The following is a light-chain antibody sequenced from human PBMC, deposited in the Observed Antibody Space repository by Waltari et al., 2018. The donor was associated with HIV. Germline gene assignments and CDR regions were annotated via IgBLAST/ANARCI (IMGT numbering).Light chain of an antibody. Sequence: SYVVTQPPSVSVAPGQTAKITCGGNNTGGKSVHWYQQKPGQAPVLVIYYDNNRPSGIPARFSGSNSGNTATLTISRVEAGDEADYYCQVWDSSTDHRVFGGGTKLTVL. CDR3: QVWDSSTDHRV. V-gene: IGLV3-21*04. CDR2: YDN. CDR1: NTGGKS. J-gene: IGLJ2*01.